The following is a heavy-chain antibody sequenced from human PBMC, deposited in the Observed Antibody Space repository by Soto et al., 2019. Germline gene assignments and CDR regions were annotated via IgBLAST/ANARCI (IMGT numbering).Heavy chain of an antibody. V-gene: IGHV3-30-3*01. Sequence: GGSLRLSWAASGFTFSSYAMNCVLQAPGKGLQWVAIISYDGNNKYYPDSVKGRFTISRDNSKNTLYLQMNSLRAEDTAMYYCTRDTGKYYFDYWGQGALVTVSS. CDR3: TRDTGKYYFDY. CDR1: GFTFSSYA. D-gene: IGHD7-27*01. J-gene: IGHJ4*02. CDR2: ISYDGNNK.